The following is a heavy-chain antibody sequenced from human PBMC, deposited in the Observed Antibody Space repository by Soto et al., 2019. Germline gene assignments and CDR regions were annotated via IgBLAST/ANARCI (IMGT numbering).Heavy chain of an antibody. J-gene: IGHJ5*02. V-gene: IGHV3-11*06. D-gene: IGHD4-17*01. CDR2: ISGRSGYT. CDR1: GFTFRDYY. Sequence: PGGSLRLSCAASGFTFRDYYMTWIRQAPGKGLEWVSYISGRSGYTKYADSVKGRFTISRDNANNSLYLQMNSLRAEDTAVYYCERRAVTTMNTRIYNWFDPWGQGTLVTVSS. CDR3: ERRAVTTMNTRIYNWFDP.